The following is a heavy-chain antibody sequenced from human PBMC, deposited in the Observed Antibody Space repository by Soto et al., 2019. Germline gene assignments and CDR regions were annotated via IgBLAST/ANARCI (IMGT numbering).Heavy chain of an antibody. J-gene: IGHJ5*02. CDR3: ARDMYSSSWYPGFDP. D-gene: IGHD6-13*01. CDR2: IYYSGST. CDR1: GGSISSGGYY. Sequence: SETLSLTCTVSGGSISSGGYYWSWIRQHPGKGLEWIGYIYYSGSTYYNPSLKSRVTISVDTSKNQFSLKLSSVTAADTAVYYCARDMYSSSWYPGFDPWGQGTLVTVSS. V-gene: IGHV4-31*03.